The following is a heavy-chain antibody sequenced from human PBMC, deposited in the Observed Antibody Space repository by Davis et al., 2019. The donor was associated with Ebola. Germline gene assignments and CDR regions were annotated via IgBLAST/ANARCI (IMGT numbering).Heavy chain of an antibody. CDR2: INPSGGST. J-gene: IGHJ5*02. Sequence: ASVKVSCKASGYTFTSYYMHWVRQAPGQGLEWMGIINPSGGSTSYAQKFQGRVTMTRDTSTSTVYMELSSLRSEDTAVYYCARDGADISTDYYWVGWFDPWGQGTLVTVSS. D-gene: IGHD3-9*01. V-gene: IGHV1-46*01. CDR1: GYTFTSYY. CDR3: ARDGADISTDYYWVGWFDP.